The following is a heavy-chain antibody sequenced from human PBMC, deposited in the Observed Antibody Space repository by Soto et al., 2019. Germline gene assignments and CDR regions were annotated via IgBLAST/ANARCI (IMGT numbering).Heavy chain of an antibody. D-gene: IGHD2-21*01. V-gene: IGHV1-3*01. CDR3: ARDPVGVDSTSFFDS. Sequence: ASVKVSCKASGYSFANYTIHWVRQAPGQGLEWMGWLNPDTASTKFSPKFQGRVIITRDKSANTAFMQLTSLRADDTAVYYCARDPVGVDSTSFFDSWGQGTLVTVSS. J-gene: IGHJ4*02. CDR1: GYSFANYT. CDR2: LNPDTAST.